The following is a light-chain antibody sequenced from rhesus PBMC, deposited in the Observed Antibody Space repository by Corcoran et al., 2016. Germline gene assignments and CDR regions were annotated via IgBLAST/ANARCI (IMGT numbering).Light chain of an antibody. CDR2: KAS. V-gene: IGKV1-21*01. CDR3: QQFNSAPLT. CDR1: QGISSW. J-gene: IGKJ3*01. Sequence: DIQMTQSPSSLSASVGDRVTITCRASQGISSWVAWYQQKPGKAPKLLFDKASSLQRGVPSRFSGSGSGTDFTLTISSLPPEDFATYYCQQFNSAPLTFGPGSKLDIK.